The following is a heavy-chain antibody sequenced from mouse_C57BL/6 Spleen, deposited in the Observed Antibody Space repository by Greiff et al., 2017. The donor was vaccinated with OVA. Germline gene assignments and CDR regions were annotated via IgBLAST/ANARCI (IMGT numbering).Heavy chain of an antibody. CDR1: GYAFSSSW. D-gene: IGHD1-1*01. CDR2: IYPGDGDT. J-gene: IGHJ2*01. Sequence: VQLKESGPELVKPGASVKISCKASGYAFSSSWMNWVKQRPGKGLEWIGRIYPGDGDTNYNGKFKGKATLTADKSSSTAYMQLSSLTSEDSAVYFCARRGNYYGSFYFYYWGQGTTLTVSS. V-gene: IGHV1-82*01. CDR3: ARRGNYYGSFYFYY.